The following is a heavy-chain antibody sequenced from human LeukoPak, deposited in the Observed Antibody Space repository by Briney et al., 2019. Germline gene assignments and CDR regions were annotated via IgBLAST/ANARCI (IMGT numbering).Heavy chain of an antibody. CDR3: ARHPTKWELRLSLDY. CDR1: GGSFSAYY. J-gene: IGHJ4*02. V-gene: IGHV4-34*01. D-gene: IGHD1-26*01. CDR2: INHSGST. Sequence: TSSETLSPTCAVYGGSFSAYYWSWIRQPPGKGLEWIGEINHSGSTNYNPSLKSRVVISVDTSKNQFSPNMNSVTAADTAVYYCARHPTKWELRLSLDYWGQGTLVTVSS.